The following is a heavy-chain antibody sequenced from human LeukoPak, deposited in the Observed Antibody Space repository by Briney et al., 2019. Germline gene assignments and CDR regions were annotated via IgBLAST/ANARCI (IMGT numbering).Heavy chain of an antibody. CDR3: AKYNARNWFDP. CDR1: GYSISSVSYY. D-gene: IGHD1-14*01. V-gene: IGHV4-61*02. CDR2: IYASGSTSYT. J-gene: IGHJ5*02. Sequence: SETLSLTCAVSGYSISSVSYYWSWIRQPAGKGLEWIGRIYASGSTSYTYFNPSLKSRVTISIDTSKNQFSLKLSSVTAADTAVYYCAKYNARNWFDPWGQGTLVTVSS.